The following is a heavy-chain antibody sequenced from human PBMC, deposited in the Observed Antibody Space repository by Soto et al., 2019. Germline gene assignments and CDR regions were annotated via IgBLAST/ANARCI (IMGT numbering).Heavy chain of an antibody. Sequence: GGSLRLSCAASGFTFSNYAMTWVRQAPGKGPEWISTVNNGGGGTYYADSVKGRFTISRDNSKNTLYLQVGSLRAEDTAVYYCAKERLGRGIDYWGQGILVTVS. V-gene: IGHV3-23*01. CDR3: AKERLGRGIDY. J-gene: IGHJ4*02. D-gene: IGHD3-10*01. CDR1: GFTFSNYA. CDR2: VNNGGGGT.